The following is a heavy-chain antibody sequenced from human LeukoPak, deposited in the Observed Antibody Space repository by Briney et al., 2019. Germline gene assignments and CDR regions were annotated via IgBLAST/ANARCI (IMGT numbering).Heavy chain of an antibody. CDR1: GGSFSGYY. V-gene: IGHV4-34*01. CDR3: ASSSIVGAYFDY. Sequence: SETLSLTCAVYGGSFSGYYWSWIRQPPGKGLEWIGEMNHSGSTYYNPSLKSRVTISVDTSKNQFSLKLSSVTAADTAVYYCASSSIVGAYFDYWGQGTLVTVSS. D-gene: IGHD1-26*01. CDR2: MNHSGST. J-gene: IGHJ4*02.